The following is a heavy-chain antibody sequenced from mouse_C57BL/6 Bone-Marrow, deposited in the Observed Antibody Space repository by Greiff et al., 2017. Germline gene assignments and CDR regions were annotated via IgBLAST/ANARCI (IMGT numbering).Heavy chain of an antibody. D-gene: IGHD2-5*01. J-gene: IGHJ2*01. CDR3: AGSRDSNRYYFDY. CDR1: GYSFTSYY. CDR2: IYPGSGNT. Sequence: QVQLKQSGPELVKPGASVKISCKASGYSFTSYYIHWVNQRPGQGLEWIGWIYPGSGNTKYNEKFKGKATLTADTSSSTAYMQLSNLTSEDSAVYYCAGSRDSNRYYFDYWGQGTTLTVSS. V-gene: IGHV1-66*01.